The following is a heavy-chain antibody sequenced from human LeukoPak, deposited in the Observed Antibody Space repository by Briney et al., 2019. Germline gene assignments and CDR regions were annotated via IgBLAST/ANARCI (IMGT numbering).Heavy chain of an antibody. CDR1: GYTFPSYA. V-gene: IGHV7-4-1*02. CDR2: INTNTGNP. J-gene: IGHJ4*02. CDR3: ARDFYYYGSGSLTRYYFDY. D-gene: IGHD3-10*01. Sequence: ASVKVSCKASGYTFPSYAMNWVRQAPGQGLEWMGWINTNTGNPTYAQGFTGRFVFSLDTSVSTAYLQISSLKAEDTAVYYCARDFYYYGSGSLTRYYFDYWGQGTLVTVSS.